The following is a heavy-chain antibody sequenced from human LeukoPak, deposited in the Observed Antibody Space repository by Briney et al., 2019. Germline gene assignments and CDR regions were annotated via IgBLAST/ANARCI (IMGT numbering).Heavy chain of an antibody. CDR2: IFPHDSDT. CDR3: ARYYYDFWSGNPWYFDY. D-gene: IGHD3-3*01. J-gene: IGHJ4*02. Sequence: GESLKISCKGSGCSFQDYWIGWVRQMPGKGPELMGRIFPHDSDTKYSPSFEGQVTISADKSISTAYLQWSSLKASDTAMYYCARYYYDFWSGNPWYFDYWGQGTLVTVSS. CDR1: GCSFQDYW. V-gene: IGHV5-51*01.